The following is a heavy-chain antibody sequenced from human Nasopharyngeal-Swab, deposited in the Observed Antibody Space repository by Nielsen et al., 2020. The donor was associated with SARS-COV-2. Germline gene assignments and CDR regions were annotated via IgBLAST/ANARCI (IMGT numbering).Heavy chain of an antibody. CDR2: YSGCGSYV. CDR3: ARIAGRGSIYYYYMDV. V-gene: IGHV3-21*01. Sequence: GESLKISCAGSGFSLNSYSMIWVRQVPGEGLEWVSSYSGCGSYVYYADSVKGRFTTSKDSAKNSLQLQMNSLRADDTAVYFCARIAGRGSIYYYYMDVWGTGTTVTVSS. J-gene: IGHJ6*03. CDR1: GFSLNSYS. D-gene: IGHD1-26*01.